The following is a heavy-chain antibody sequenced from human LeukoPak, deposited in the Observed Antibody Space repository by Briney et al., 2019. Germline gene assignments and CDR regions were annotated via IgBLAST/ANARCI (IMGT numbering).Heavy chain of an antibody. V-gene: IGHV4-59*01. J-gene: IGHJ4*02. CDR1: GVSISSYY. D-gene: IGHD6-25*01. CDR2: TSTSYSGDT. Sequence: SETLSLTCTVSGVSISSYYWSRIRQSPGKGLEWIAYTSTSYSGDTNYNPFLESRVTISLDTSKNQFSLKLSSVTAADAAVYYCARGERPGPDYWGQGTLVTVSS. CDR3: ARGERPGPDY.